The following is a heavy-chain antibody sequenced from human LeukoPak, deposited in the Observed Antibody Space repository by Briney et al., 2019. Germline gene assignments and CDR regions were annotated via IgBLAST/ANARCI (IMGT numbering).Heavy chain of an antibody. Sequence: GESLKISCKGSGYSFTSYWIGWVRQMPGKGLEWMGIIYPGDSDTRYSPSFQGQVTISADKSISTAYLQWSSLKASDTAMYYCARVYCSGGSCQSRYYYHYGMDVWGQGTTVTVSS. J-gene: IGHJ6*02. CDR2: IYPGDSDT. CDR3: ARVYCSGGSCQSRYYYHYGMDV. D-gene: IGHD2-15*01. V-gene: IGHV5-51*01. CDR1: GYSFTSYW.